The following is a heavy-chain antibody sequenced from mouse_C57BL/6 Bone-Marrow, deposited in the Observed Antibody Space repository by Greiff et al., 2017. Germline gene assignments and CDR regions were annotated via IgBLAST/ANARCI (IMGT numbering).Heavy chain of an antibody. CDR1: GYTFTDYY. D-gene: IGHD2-3*01. J-gene: IGHJ4*01. CDR2: IFPGSGST. V-gene: IGHV1-75*01. Sequence: QVQLQQSGPELVKPGASVKISCKASGYTFTDYYINWVKQRPGQGLEWIGWIFPGSGSTYYNEKFKGKATLTVDTSSSTAYMLLSSLTSEDSAVYFGARSVAEDVGWLLRKAMDYWGQGTSVTVSS. CDR3: ARSVAEDVGWLLRKAMDY.